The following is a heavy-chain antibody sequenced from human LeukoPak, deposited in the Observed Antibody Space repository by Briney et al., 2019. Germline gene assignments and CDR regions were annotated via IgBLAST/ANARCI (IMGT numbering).Heavy chain of an antibody. J-gene: IGHJ4*02. D-gene: IGHD3-10*01. CDR1: GFTFSSYA. V-gene: IGHV3-23*01. CDR3: AKAYHMVQGVIGY. Sequence: PVGSLRLSCAASGFTFSSYAMSWVRQAPGKGLEWVSAISGSGGSTYYADSVKGRFTISRDNSKNTLYLQMNSLRAEDTAVYYCAKAYHMVQGVIGYWGQGTLVTVSS. CDR2: ISGSGGST.